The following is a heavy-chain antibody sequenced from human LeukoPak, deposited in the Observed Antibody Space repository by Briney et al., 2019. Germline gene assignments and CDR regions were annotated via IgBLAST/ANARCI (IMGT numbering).Heavy chain of an antibody. CDR1: GGSISSGGYS. CDR3: ARAIYSNAGFDP. CDR2: IYHSGST. J-gene: IGHJ5*02. Sequence: SDTLSLTCAVSGGSISSGGYSWRWIRQPPGKGLEWIGYIYHSGSTYYNPSLKSRVTISVDRSKNQFSLKLSSVTAADTAVYYCARAIYSNAGFDPWGQGTLVTVSS. V-gene: IGHV4-30-2*01. D-gene: IGHD4-11*01.